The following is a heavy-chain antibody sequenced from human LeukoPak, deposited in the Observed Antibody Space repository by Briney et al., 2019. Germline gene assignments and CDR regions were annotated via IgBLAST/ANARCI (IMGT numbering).Heavy chain of an antibody. J-gene: IGHJ4*02. CDR3: ARRRGSYSHDY. D-gene: IGHD1-26*01. CDR1: GGSISTYY. V-gene: IGHV4-59*08. Sequence: PAETLSLTCTVSGGSISTYYWSWIRQPPGKGLEWIGYIYYNGSTNYNPSLKSRVAISVDTSKNQFSPKVTSVTAADTAVYYCARRRGSYSHDYWGQGTLVTVSS. CDR2: IYYNGST.